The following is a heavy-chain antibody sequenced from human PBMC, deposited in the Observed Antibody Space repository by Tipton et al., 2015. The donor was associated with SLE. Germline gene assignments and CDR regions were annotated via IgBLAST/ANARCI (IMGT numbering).Heavy chain of an antibody. CDR2: IYYSGST. CDR3: ARLWYSSSY. J-gene: IGHJ4*02. Sequence: LRLSCTVSGGSISSSTYYWGWIRQPPGKGLEWIGNIYYSGSTYYNPSLKSRVTISVDTSKNQFSLKLSSVTAADTVVYYCARLWYSSSYWGQGTLVTVSS. CDR1: GGSISSSTYY. D-gene: IGHD6-13*01. V-gene: IGHV4-39*01.